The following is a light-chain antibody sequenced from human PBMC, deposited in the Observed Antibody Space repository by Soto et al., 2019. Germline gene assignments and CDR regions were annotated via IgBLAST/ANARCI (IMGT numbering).Light chain of an antibody. Sequence: EIVLTQSPATLSLSPGERATLSCRTSQSVSKYFAWYQQKPGRAPRLLIYDASSRAPGIPARFIGSGSGTDFTLTSSSLEPEDFAIYYCQQRSNWTITFGQGKRLEIK. V-gene: IGKV3-11*01. CDR1: QSVSKY. J-gene: IGKJ5*01. CDR2: DAS. CDR3: QQRSNWTIT.